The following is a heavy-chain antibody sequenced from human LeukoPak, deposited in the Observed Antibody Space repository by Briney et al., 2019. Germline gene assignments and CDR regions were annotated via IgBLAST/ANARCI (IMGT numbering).Heavy chain of an antibody. CDR2: ISYDGSNK. Sequence: GGSLRLSCAASGFTFSSYAMHWVRQAPGKGLEWVAVISYDGSNKYYADSVKGRFTISRDNSKNTLYLQMNSLRAEDTAVYYCARVSASRGSDYFDYWGQGTLVTVSS. D-gene: IGHD2-15*01. CDR3: ARVSASRGSDYFDY. CDR1: GFTFSSYA. V-gene: IGHV3-30*01. J-gene: IGHJ4*02.